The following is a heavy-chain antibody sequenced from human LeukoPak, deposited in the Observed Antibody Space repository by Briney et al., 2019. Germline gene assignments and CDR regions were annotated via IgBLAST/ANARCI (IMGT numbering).Heavy chain of an antibody. Sequence: PGRSLRLSCAASGFRFSSYVMHWVRQAPGKGLEWVAVMLYDGSTKYYADSVKGRFTISRDDSKNTLYLQMNSLRAEDSAVYYCVRGDSHKSDWYNNWGQGTLVTVSS. J-gene: IGHJ4*02. D-gene: IGHD6-19*01. CDR2: MLYDGSTK. CDR3: VRGDSHKSDWYNN. V-gene: IGHV3-30-3*01. CDR1: GFRFSSYV.